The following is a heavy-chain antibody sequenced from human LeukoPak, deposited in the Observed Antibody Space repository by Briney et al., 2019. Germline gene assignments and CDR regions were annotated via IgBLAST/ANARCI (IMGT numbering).Heavy chain of an antibody. V-gene: IGHV3-11*01. D-gene: IGHD6-6*01. Sequence: PGGSLRLSCAASGFTFSDYYMSWIRQAPGKGLEWVSYISSSGSTIYCADSVKGRFTISRDNAKNSLYLQMNSLRAEDTAVYYCARVASSIAARPLDYWGQGTLVTVSS. CDR3: ARVASSIAARPLDY. J-gene: IGHJ4*02. CDR2: ISSSGSTI. CDR1: GFTFSDYY.